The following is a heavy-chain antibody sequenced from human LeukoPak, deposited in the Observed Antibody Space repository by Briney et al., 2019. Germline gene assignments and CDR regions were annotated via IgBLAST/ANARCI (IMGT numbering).Heavy chain of an antibody. CDR1: GGSTSSSSYY. Sequence: SETLSLTCTVSGGSTSSSSYYWGWIRQPPGKGLEWFGSSYYSGSTYYNPSLNSRVTISVDTSKNQFSLKLSSVTAADTAVYYCARGYSSSWYPNWFDPWGQGTLVTVSS. V-gene: IGHV4-39*07. CDR2: SYYSGST. J-gene: IGHJ5*02. CDR3: ARGYSSSWYPNWFDP. D-gene: IGHD6-13*01.